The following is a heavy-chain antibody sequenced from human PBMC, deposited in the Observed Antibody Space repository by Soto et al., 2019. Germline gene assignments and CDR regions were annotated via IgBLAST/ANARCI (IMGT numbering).Heavy chain of an antibody. J-gene: IGHJ3*01. CDR3: ARAYYDVLSGDSVAHGVVV. Sequence: QVQLQQWGAGLLKPLETLSLTCVVYGGSFSGYYWTWIRQPPGKGLEWIGEINHIGTTNYNPFRESTVTVTADTSFSHVTRRLTSVTAADTAVYCCARAYYDVLSGDSVAHGVVVWGQGTMVIVSS. V-gene: IGHV4-34*01. CDR1: GGSFSGYY. CDR2: INHIGTT. D-gene: IGHD3-3*01.